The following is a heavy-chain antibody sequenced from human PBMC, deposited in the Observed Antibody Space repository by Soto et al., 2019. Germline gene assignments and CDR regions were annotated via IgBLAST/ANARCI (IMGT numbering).Heavy chain of an antibody. V-gene: IGHV3-23*01. CDR1: GFSLSDYA. CDR3: ARMRGSSGYDPVDS. CDR2: ISDSGGRT. J-gene: IGHJ4*02. D-gene: IGHD5-12*01. Sequence: EVQLLESGGGLVQPGGSLRLSCAASGFSLSDYAMSWVRQAPGKGLEWVSTISDSGGRTYYADSVKGRFTISRDTSKNTLYLQMNSLTADDTALYYCARMRGSSGYDPVDSWGQGTLVTVSS.